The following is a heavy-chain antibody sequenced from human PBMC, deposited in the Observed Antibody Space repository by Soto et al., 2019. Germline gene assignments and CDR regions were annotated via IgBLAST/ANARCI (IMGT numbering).Heavy chain of an antibody. CDR2: IIPVLGVA. D-gene: IGHD6-13*01. Sequence: QVQLVQSGAEVKRPGSSVRVSCKASGGTFNSYTISWVRQAPGQGPEWMGRIIPVLGVANYAQTFQGRVTINADKSTSTVYMDLSSLRSEDTAVYYCARGGVAAAGTLGNWGQGTLVTVSS. CDR3: ARGGVAAAGTLGN. CDR1: GGTFNSYT. J-gene: IGHJ4*02. V-gene: IGHV1-69*02.